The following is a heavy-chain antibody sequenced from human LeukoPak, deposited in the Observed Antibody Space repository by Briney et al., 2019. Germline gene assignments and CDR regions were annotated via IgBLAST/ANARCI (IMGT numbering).Heavy chain of an antibody. D-gene: IGHD5-18*01. J-gene: IGHJ4*02. CDR2: ISWNSGSI. V-gene: IGHV3-9*01. Sequence: GGSLRLSCAASGFTFDDYAMHWVRQAPGKGLEGVSGISWNSGSIGYADSVKGRFTISRDNAKNSLYLQMNSLRAEDTALYYCAKDNSYGYLDFFDYWGQGTLVTVSS. CDR3: AKDNSYGYLDFFDY. CDR1: GFTFDDYA.